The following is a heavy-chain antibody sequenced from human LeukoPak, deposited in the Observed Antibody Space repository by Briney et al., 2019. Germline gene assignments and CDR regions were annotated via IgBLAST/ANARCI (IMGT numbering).Heavy chain of an antibody. CDR2: IRYDGSNK. V-gene: IGHV3-30*02. J-gene: IGHJ4*02. D-gene: IGHD2-21*02. CDR1: GFTFSSYG. Sequence: GGSLRLSCATSGFTFSSYGMHWVRQAPGKGLEWVAFIRYDGSNKYYADSVKGRFTISRDNSKNTLYLQMNSLRAEDTAVYYCAKDHRAYCGGDCVDFDYWGQGTLVTVSS. CDR3: AKDHRAYCGGDCVDFDY.